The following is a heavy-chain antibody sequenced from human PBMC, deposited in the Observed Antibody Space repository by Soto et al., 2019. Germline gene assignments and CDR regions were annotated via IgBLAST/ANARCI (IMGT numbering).Heavy chain of an antibody. CDR3: ARSGGDSGYDWGFIWFDP. J-gene: IGHJ5*02. CDR2: IYYSGST. Sequence: QVQLQESGPGLVKPSQTLSLTCTASGGSISSGGYYWSWIRQHPGKGLEWIGYIYYSGSTYYNPSLKSRVTISVDTSKNQFSLKLSSVTAADTAVYYCARSGGDSGYDWGFIWFDPWGQGTLVTVSS. D-gene: IGHD5-12*01. V-gene: IGHV4-31*03. CDR1: GGSISSGGYY.